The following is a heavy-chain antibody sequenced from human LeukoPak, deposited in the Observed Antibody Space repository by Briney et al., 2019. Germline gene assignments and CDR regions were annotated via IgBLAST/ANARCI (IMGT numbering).Heavy chain of an antibody. D-gene: IGHD3-22*01. CDR1: GGTFSSYA. J-gene: IGHJ4*02. V-gene: IGHV1-69*13. Sequence: SVKVSCKASGGTFSSYAISWVRQAPGQGLEWMGGIIPIFGTANYAQKFQGRVTITADESTSTAYMELSSLRSEDTAVYYCAREGRYYYDSSGRTHFDYWGQGTLVTVSS. CDR2: IIPIFGTA. CDR3: AREGRYYYDSSGRTHFDY.